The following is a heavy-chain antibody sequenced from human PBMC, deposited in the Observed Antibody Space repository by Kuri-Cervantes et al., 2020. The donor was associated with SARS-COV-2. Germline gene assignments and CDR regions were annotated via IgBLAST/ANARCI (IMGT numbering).Heavy chain of an antibody. Sequence: KVSCKASGHTLTNYWIGWVRRMPGKGLEWVGIIYPGDSDTRYSPSFQGQVTISGDKSITTAYLQWSSLKASDTAIYYCASRGTTVPAGNYWGQGTLVTVSS. D-gene: IGHD4-17*01. V-gene: IGHV5-51*01. CDR3: ASRGTTVPAGNY. CDR1: GHTLTNYW. CDR2: IYPGDSDT. J-gene: IGHJ4*02.